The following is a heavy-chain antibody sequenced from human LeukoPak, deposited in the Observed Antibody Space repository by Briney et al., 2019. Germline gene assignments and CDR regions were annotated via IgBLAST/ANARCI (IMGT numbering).Heavy chain of an antibody. CDR2: IYYSGST. D-gene: IGHD1-14*01. V-gene: IGHV4-59*08. CDR1: GGSISSYY. J-gene: IGHJ6*03. CDR3: ARAHRVFVTSYNRYYYHMDV. Sequence: SETLSLTCTVSGGSISSYYWSWIRQPPGKGLEWIGYIYYSGSTNYNPSLKSRVTISVDTSKNQFSLKVNSVTAADTAVYYCARAHRVFVTSYNRYYYHMDVWGKGTTVTVSS.